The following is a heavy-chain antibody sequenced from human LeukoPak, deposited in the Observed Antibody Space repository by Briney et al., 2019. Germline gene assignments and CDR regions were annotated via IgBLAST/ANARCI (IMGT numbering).Heavy chain of an antibody. CDR2: ISAYNGNT. CDR1: GYTFTSYG. CDR3: ARPSYSSGWYSNAFDI. J-gene: IGHJ3*02. V-gene: IGHV1-18*01. D-gene: IGHD6-19*01. Sequence: GASVKVSSKASGYTFTSYGISWVRQAPGQGLEWMGWISAYNGNTNYAQKLQGRVTMTTDTSTSTAYMELRSLRSDDTAVYYCARPSYSSGWYSNAFDIWGQGTMVTVSS.